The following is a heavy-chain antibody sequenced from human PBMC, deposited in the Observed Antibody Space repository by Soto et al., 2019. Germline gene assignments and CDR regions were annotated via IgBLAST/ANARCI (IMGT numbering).Heavy chain of an antibody. CDR1: GFTFSFYA. CDR2: INGNGDIT. CDR3: AKDATATTRGAPLDY. Sequence: EVQLLESGGGLVQPGGSLRVSCAASGFTFSFYAMNWVRQAPGKGLEWVSSINGNGDITYYAGSVKGRFTISRDNSKNTLYLQMNTLRAEDMAVYYCAKDATATTRGAPLDYWGQGTLITVSS. V-gene: IGHV3-23*01. D-gene: IGHD4-17*01. J-gene: IGHJ4*02.